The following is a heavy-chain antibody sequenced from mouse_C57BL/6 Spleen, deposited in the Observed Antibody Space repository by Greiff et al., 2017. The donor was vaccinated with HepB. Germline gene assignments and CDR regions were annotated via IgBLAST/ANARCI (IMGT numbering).Heavy chain of an antibody. V-gene: IGHV5-6*01. CDR1: GFTFSSYG. CDR3: ARANWDWEGWFAY. Sequence: EVKLVESGGDLVKPGGSLKLSCAASGFTFSSYGMSWVRQTPDKRLEWVATISSGGSYTYYPDSVKGRFTISRDNAKNTLYLQMSSLKSEDTAMYYCARANWDWEGWFAYWGQGTLVTVSA. J-gene: IGHJ3*01. CDR2: ISSGGSYT. D-gene: IGHD4-1*01.